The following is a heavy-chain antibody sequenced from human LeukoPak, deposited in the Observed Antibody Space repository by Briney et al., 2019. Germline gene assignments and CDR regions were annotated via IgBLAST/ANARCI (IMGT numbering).Heavy chain of an antibody. V-gene: IGHV1-2*02. J-gene: IGHJ4*02. CDR1: GFTFTGYY. CDR2: INPNSGGT. D-gene: IGHD1-20*01. CDR3: ARTATITGTGNYYFDY. Sequence: ASVKVSCKASGFTFTGYYMHWVRQAPGQGLEWMGWINPNSGGTSYAQKFQGRVTMTRDMSTSTVYMELSSLRSEDTAVYYCARTATITGTGNYYFDYWGQGTLVTVSS.